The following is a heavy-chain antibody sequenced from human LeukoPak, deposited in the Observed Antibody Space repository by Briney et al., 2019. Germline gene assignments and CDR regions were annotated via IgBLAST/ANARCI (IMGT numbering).Heavy chain of an antibody. CDR3: ARGVY. CDR2: INHSGST. V-gene: IGHV4-34*01. Sequence: GSLRLSCAASGFTFSSYGMTWVRQPPGKGLEWIGEINHSGSTNYNPSLKSRVTISVDTSKNQFSQKLSSVTAADTAVYYCARGVYWGQGTLVTVSS. CDR1: GFTFSSYG. J-gene: IGHJ4*02.